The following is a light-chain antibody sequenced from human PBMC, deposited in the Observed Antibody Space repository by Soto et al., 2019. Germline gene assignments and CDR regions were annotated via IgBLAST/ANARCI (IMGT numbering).Light chain of an antibody. CDR2: NTN. CDR3: MLYMGSGTWV. V-gene: IGLV8-61*01. CDR1: SGSVSTNYS. Sequence: QAVVTQEPSFSVSPGGTVTLTCGLSSGSVSTNYSPTWYQQTPGQAPRTVIYNTNNRSSGVPDRFSGSILGNKAALTITGAQADDESDYYCMLYMGSGTWVFGGWTKVTV. J-gene: IGLJ3*02.